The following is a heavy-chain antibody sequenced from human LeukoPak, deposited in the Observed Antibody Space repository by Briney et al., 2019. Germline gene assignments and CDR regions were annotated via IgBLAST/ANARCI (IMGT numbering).Heavy chain of an antibody. V-gene: IGHV4-38-2*01. Sequence: SETLSLTCAVSGYSISSGYYWGWIRQPPGKGLEWMGSIYHSGSTYYNPSLKSRVTISVDTSKNQFSLKLSSVTAADTAVYYCARLPPRRTRDIVVVPAAVVDYWGQGTLVTVSS. CDR2: IYHSGST. D-gene: IGHD2-2*01. J-gene: IGHJ4*02. CDR3: ARLPPRRTRDIVVVPAAVVDY. CDR1: GYSISSGYY.